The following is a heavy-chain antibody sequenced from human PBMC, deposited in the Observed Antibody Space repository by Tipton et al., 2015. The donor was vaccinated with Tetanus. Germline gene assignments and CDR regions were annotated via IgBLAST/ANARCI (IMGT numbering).Heavy chain of an antibody. CDR1: GFTFSDYY. D-gene: IGHD7-27*01. J-gene: IGHJ4*02. V-gene: IGHV4-39*01. Sequence: LRLSCAASGFTFSDYYMSWIRQAPGKGLEWIGSIYYSGSTYYNPSLKSRVTISVDTSKNQFSLKLSSVTAADTAVYYCARLQTGAFSYWGQGTLVTVSS. CDR3: ARLQTGAFSY. CDR2: IYYSGST.